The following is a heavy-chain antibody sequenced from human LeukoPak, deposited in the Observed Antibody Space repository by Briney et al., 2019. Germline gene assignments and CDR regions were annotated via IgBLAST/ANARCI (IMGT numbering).Heavy chain of an antibody. V-gene: IGHV1-69*05. D-gene: IGHD1-7*01. J-gene: IGHJ4*02. CDR2: IIPIFGTT. Sequence: ASVKVSCKASGGTFSNYGVSWVRQAPGQGLEWMGRIIPIFGTTNYAQRFQGRVTITTDESTITVYMELSSLRSEDTAVYYCARDPLELTSPSFAHYSDYWGQGTLVTVSS. CDR3: ARDPLELTSPSFAHYSDY. CDR1: GGTFSNYG.